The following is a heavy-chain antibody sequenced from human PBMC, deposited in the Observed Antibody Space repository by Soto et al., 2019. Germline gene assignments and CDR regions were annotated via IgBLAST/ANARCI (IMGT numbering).Heavy chain of an antibody. V-gene: IGHV3-33*01. CDR1: GFTFSSYG. D-gene: IGHD6-19*01. CDR2: IWYDGSNK. J-gene: IGHJ6*02. Sequence: QVQLVESGGGVVQPGRSLRLSCAASGFTFSSYGMHWVRQAPGKGLEWVAVIWYDGSNKYYADSVKGRFTISRDNSKNTLYLQMNSLRAEDTAVYYCARESYSRGWILSRYYYYGMDVWGQGTTVTVSS. CDR3: ARESYSRGWILSRYYYYGMDV.